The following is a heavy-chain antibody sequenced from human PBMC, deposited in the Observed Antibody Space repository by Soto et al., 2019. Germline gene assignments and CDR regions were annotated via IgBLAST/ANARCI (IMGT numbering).Heavy chain of an antibody. V-gene: IGHV5-10-1*01. Sequence: XDSLNISCEASGYSFTTYWISWVRRMPGKGLEWMGAIDPRDSYTKYSPSFQGHVTISVDKSISTAYLQWNSLKASDTAIYYCAREKSDLELFNWLDPWGQGTLVTSPQ. CDR2: IDPRDSYT. CDR3: AREKSDLELFNWLDP. J-gene: IGHJ5*02. D-gene: IGHD1-7*01. CDR1: GYSFTTYW.